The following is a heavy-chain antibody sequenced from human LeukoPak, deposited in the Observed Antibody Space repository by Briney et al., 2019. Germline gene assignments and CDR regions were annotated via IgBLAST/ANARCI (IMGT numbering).Heavy chain of an antibody. V-gene: IGHV3-21*01. CDR1: GFTFSSYS. J-gene: IGHJ4*02. Sequence: GGSLRLSCAASGFTFSSYSMNWVRQAPGKGLEWVSSISSSSSYIYYADSVKGRFTISRDNAKNSLYLQMNSLRAEDTAVYYCARDLSLSMPGGFDYWGQGILVTVSS. D-gene: IGHD2-2*01. CDR2: ISSSSSYI. CDR3: ARDLSLSMPGGFDY.